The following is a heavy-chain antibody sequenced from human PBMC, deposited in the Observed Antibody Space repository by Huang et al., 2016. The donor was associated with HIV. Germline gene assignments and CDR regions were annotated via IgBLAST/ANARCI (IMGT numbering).Heavy chain of an antibody. CDR1: GASIASGSYF. CDR2: IYTTGST. J-gene: IGHJ4*02. D-gene: IGHD3-3*01. CDR3: ARGRVTSSGVVQSYDY. Sequence: VQLQESGPGLVKPSQTLSLSCNVSGASIASGSYFWNWIRQPAGGGLEWIGQIYTTGSTAYNPHLKSRVAVSSDTSKNQFCLSLRSVTAADTAVYFCARGRVTSSGVVQSYDYWGQGSLVTVSS. V-gene: IGHV4-61*09.